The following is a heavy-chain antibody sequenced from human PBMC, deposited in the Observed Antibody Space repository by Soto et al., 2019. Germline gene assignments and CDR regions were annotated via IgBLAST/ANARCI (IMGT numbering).Heavy chain of an antibody. CDR3: SHYVSTSPAGWLAP. D-gene: IGHD3-10*02. CDR2: IYWDDDK. CDR1: GLSLSTSGEA. Sequence: QITLKESGPTLVKPTQTLTLTCTFSGLSLSTSGEAVGWIRQPPGKALEWLALIYWDDDKRYNPTLKTRLTNTPDPPKYKLFLTLTTMAPVDTPTYYCSHYVSTSPAGWLAPWGQSILVTVSS. J-gene: IGHJ5*02. V-gene: IGHV2-5*02.